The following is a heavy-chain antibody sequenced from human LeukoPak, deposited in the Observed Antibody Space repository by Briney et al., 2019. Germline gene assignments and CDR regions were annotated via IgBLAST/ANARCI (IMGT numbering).Heavy chain of an antibody. V-gene: IGHV3-30-3*01. J-gene: IGHJ3*02. D-gene: IGHD3-3*01. Sequence: GGSLRLSCAASGFTFSSYAMHWVRQAPGKGLEWVAVISYDGSNKYYADSVKGRFTISRDNAKNSLYLQMNSLRAEDTAVYYCATPPQSDFWSGYYDHDAFDIWGQGTMVTVSS. CDR3: ATPPQSDFWSGYYDHDAFDI. CDR2: ISYDGSNK. CDR1: GFTFSSYA.